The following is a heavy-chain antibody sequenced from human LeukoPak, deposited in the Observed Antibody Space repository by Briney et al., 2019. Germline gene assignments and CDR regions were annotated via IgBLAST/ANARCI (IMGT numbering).Heavy chain of an antibody. V-gene: IGHV3-33*06. D-gene: IGHD5-18*01. J-gene: IGHJ4*02. Sequence: GRSLRLSCAVSGFTFSDYGMHWVRQAPGKGLEWVANIWYDGSIKNYADSVKGRFTISRDNSKNMLYLQMNSLRAEDTAVYYCAKGQLFVLGYWGQGTLVTVSS. CDR3: AKGQLFVLGY. CDR1: GFTFSDYG. CDR2: IWYDGSIK.